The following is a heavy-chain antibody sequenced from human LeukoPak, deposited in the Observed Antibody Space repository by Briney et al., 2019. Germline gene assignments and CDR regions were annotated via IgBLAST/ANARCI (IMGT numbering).Heavy chain of an antibody. CDR1: GFTFSNFP. D-gene: IGHD1-26*01. CDR2: ISYDGYTK. J-gene: IGHJ4*02. Sequence: TGRSLRLSCAASGFTFSNFPMHWVRQAPGKGLEWVAVISYDGYTKNYADSVKGRFTISRDSSENTLYLQMNSLRVEDTAMYYCARDPIVGALDYFDFWGQGTLVTVSS. V-gene: IGHV3-30-3*01. CDR3: ARDPIVGALDYFDF.